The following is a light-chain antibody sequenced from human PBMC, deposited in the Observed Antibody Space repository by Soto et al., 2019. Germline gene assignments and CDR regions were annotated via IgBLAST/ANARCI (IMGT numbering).Light chain of an antibody. Sequence: EIVLPQYPATLSLSPGERATLSCMASQSVSSYLAWYQQRPGQAPRLLIHDASHRAAGIPARFSGSGFGTDFTLTISSLEPEDAAVYYCQQRSNWPPITFGQGTRLEIK. V-gene: IGKV3-11*01. J-gene: IGKJ5*01. CDR3: QQRSNWPPIT. CDR2: DAS. CDR1: QSVSSY.